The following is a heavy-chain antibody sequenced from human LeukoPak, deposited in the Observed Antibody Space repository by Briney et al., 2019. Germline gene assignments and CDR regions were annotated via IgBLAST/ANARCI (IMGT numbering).Heavy chain of an antibody. CDR3: AREKEYYDSSGYYPYLSFDY. J-gene: IGHJ4*02. V-gene: IGHV3-21*01. CDR1: GFTFSSYS. CDR2: ISSSSSYI. D-gene: IGHD3-22*01. Sequence: GGSLRLSCAASGFTFSSYSMNWVRQAPGKGLEWVSSISSSSSYICYADSVKGRFTISRDSAKNSLYLQMNSLRAEDTAVYYCAREKEYYDSSGYYPYLSFDYWGQGTLVAVSS.